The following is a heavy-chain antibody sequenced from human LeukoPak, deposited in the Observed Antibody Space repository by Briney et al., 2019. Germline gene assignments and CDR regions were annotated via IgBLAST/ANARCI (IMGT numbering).Heavy chain of an antibody. D-gene: IGHD6-13*01. Sequence: SGGSLRLSCAASGFTVSSNYMSWVRQAPGKGLDWVSVIYSGGSTYYADSVKGRFTISRDNSKNTLYLQMNSLRAEDTAVYYCARGWGSSWYNWFDPWGQGTLVTVSS. V-gene: IGHV3-66*01. CDR3: ARGWGSSWYNWFDP. J-gene: IGHJ5*02. CDR1: GFTVSSNY. CDR2: IYSGGST.